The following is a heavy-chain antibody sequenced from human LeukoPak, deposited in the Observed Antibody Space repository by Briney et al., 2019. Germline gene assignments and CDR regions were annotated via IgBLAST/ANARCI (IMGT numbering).Heavy chain of an antibody. CDR2: INHSGST. D-gene: IGHD2-2*01. J-gene: IGHJ6*03. CDR3: ARQGVIVVVPAARSYMDV. CDR1: GGSFSGYY. Sequence: SETLSLTCAVYGGSFSGYYWSWIRQPPGKGVEWIGEINHSGSTNYNPSLKSRVTISVDTSKNQFSLKLSSVTAADTVVYYCARQGVIVVVPAARSYMDVWGKGTTVTVSS. V-gene: IGHV4-34*01.